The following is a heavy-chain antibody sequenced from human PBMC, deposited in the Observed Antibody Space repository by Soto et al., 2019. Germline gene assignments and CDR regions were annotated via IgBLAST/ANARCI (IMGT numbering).Heavy chain of an antibody. Sequence: GGSLRLSCAASGFTFSSYAMGWVRQGPGKGLKWVAVVSIGGSTHCADSVRGRLTISRDNSKNTLSLQMNSLTAEDTAVYFCAKRRGAGGHFDYWGQGALVTVSA. J-gene: IGHJ4*02. CDR1: GFTFSSYA. D-gene: IGHD2-15*01. CDR2: VSIGGST. CDR3: AKRRGAGGHFDY. V-gene: IGHV3-23*01.